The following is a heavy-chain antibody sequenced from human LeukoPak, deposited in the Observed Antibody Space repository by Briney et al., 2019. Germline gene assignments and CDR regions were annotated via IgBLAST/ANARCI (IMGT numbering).Heavy chain of an antibody. J-gene: IGHJ4*02. V-gene: IGHV3-30*04. CDR2: ISYDGSNK. CDR3: ARPKGKDYYGSGSYPDY. Sequence: GRSLRLSCAASGFTFSSYAMHWVRQAPGKGLEWVAVISYDGSNKYYADSVKGRFTISRDNAKNSLYLQMNSLRAEDTAVYYCARPKGKDYYGSGSYPDYWGQGTLVTVSS. CDR1: GFTFSSYA. D-gene: IGHD3-10*01.